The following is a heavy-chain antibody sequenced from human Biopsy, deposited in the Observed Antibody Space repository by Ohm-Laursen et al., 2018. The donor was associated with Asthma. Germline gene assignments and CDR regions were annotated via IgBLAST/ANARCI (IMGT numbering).Heavy chain of an antibody. CDR1: GFAVSSDY. CDR2: IYSGGTS. J-gene: IGHJ4*02. D-gene: IGHD3-22*01. Sequence: SLRLSCAASGFAVSSDYMFWVRQAPGKGLEWVSVIYSGGTSHTADSVRGRFTISRDYSKNTLYLQMHSLRAEDTAVYYYARGDSSNWSHYYFDYWGQGTLVTVSS. CDR3: ARGDSSNWSHYYFDY. V-gene: IGHV3-53*01.